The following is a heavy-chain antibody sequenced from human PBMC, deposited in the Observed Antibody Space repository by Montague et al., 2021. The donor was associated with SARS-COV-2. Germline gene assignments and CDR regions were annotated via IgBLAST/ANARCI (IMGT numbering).Heavy chain of an antibody. CDR3: ARDRPRSYYYDSGTYTWGGYGMDV. V-gene: IGHV4-4*02. Sequence: SETLSLTCVVSGDSISTDNWWTWVRLPPGKGLEWVGSIYYSGSTYYNPSLKSRVTISVDTSKNQFSLKLSSVTAADTAVYYCARDRPRSYYYDSGTYTWGGYGMDVWGQGTTVAVSS. CDR1: GDSISTDNW. CDR2: IYYSGST. D-gene: IGHD3-10*01. J-gene: IGHJ6*02.